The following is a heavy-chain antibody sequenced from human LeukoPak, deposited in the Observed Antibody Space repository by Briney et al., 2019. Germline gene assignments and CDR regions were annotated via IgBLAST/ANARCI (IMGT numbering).Heavy chain of an antibody. D-gene: IGHD3-22*01. V-gene: IGHV1-18*01. CDR2: ISAYNGNT. CDR1: GYTFSSYG. Sequence: GASVKVSCKAPGYTFSSYGISWVRQAPGQGLEWMGWISAYNGNTNYAQKLQGRVTMTTDTSTSTAYMELRSLRSDDTAVYYCARVTYYYDSSGYGFDYWGQGTLVTVSS. J-gene: IGHJ4*02. CDR3: ARVTYYYDSSGYGFDY.